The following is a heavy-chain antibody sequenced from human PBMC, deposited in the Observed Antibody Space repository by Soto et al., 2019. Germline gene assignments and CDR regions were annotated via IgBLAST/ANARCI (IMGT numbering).Heavy chain of an antibody. CDR3: AKQGFWSGSTWGFDY. CDR2: ISGSGGST. V-gene: IGHV3-23*01. Sequence: EVQLLESGGGLVQPGWSLRLSCAASGFTFSSYAMSWVRQAPGKGLEWVSAISGSGGSTYYADSVKGRFTISRDNSKNTLYLQMNSLRAEDTAVYYCAKQGFWSGSTWGFDYWGKVPLVTVSS. J-gene: IGHJ4*02. D-gene: IGHD3-3*01. CDR1: GFTFSSYA.